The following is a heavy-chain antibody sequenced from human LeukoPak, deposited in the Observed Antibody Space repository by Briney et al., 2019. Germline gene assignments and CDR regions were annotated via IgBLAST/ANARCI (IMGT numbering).Heavy chain of an antibody. CDR2: IIPIFGTA. D-gene: IGHD2-2*01. CDR3: ASTDIVVVPAAIQYNWFDP. V-gene: IGHV1-69*13. Sequence: ASVKVSCKASGGTFSSYAISWVRQAPGQGLEWTGGIIPIFGTANYAQKFQGRVTITADESTSTAYMELSSLRSEDTAVYYCASTDIVVVPAAIQYNWFDPWGQGTLVTVSS. J-gene: IGHJ5*02. CDR1: GGTFSSYA.